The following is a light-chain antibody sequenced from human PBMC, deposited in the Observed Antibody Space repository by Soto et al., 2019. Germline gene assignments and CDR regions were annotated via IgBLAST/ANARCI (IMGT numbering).Light chain of an antibody. Sequence: DIQMTQSPSSLSASVGDRVTVACRASQTISSYLNWYQQKPGKAPKLLLYAASSLQVDVPSRFSGSRSGTNFTLTISSLQPEDFATYFCHQTYTTPFTFGPGTIVDIK. J-gene: IGKJ3*01. CDR2: AAS. CDR3: HQTYTTPFT. CDR1: QTISSY. V-gene: IGKV1-39*01.